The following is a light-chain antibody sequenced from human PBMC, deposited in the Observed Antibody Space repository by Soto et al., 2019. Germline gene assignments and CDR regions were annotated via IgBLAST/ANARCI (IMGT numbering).Light chain of an antibody. CDR1: QSIDKNY. V-gene: IGKV3D-20*01. CDR3: QQYAHSPIT. Sequence: EIVLTQSPATLSLSPGERATLSCGASQSIDKNYLGWYQQKPGLAPRLLIYDVSNRATGIPDRFSGSGSGTDLTLTITRLEPEDFAVYYCQQYAHSPITFGGGTKVDIK. CDR2: DVS. J-gene: IGKJ4*01.